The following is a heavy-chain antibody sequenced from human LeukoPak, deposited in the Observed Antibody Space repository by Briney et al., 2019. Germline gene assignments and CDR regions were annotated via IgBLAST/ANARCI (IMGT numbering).Heavy chain of an antibody. J-gene: IGHJ5*02. V-gene: IGHV1-18*01. CDR2: ISAYNGNT. CDR1: GYTFTSYG. CDR3: ARAVWFGELATGTQPKQYNWFDP. Sequence: ASVKVSCKASGYTFTSYGISWVRQAPGQGLKWMGWISAYNGNTNYAQKLQGRVTMTTDTSTSTAYMELRSLRSDDTAVYYCARAVWFGELATGTQPKQYNWFDPWGQGTLVTVSS. D-gene: IGHD3-10*01.